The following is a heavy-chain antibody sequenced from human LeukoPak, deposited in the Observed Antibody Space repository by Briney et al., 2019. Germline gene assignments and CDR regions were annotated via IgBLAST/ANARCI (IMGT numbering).Heavy chain of an antibody. J-gene: IGHJ4*02. D-gene: IGHD1-26*01. CDR2: IIPIFGTA. V-gene: IGHV1-69*05. CDR1: GYTFTSYD. CDR3: AILVGATTMGFDY. Sequence: SVKVSCKASGYTFTSYDINWVRQATGQGLEWMGGIIPIFGTANYAQKFQGRVTITTDESTSTAYMELSSLRSEDTAVYYCAILVGATTMGFDYWGQGTLVTVSS.